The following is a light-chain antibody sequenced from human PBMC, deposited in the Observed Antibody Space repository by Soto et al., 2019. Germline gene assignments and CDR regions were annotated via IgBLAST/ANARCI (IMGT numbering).Light chain of an antibody. CDR1: QTVYNN. CDR3: LQFTAWPLT. CDR2: FAS. J-gene: IGKJ4*01. V-gene: IGKV3-15*01. Sequence: IVMTQSPATLSVSPGEKATLSCRASQTVYNNLAWYQQKAGQAPRLLVYFASTRATGVPARFSGSGSGTEFSLTISSLQSEDFALYYCLQFTAWPLTFGGGTKVETK.